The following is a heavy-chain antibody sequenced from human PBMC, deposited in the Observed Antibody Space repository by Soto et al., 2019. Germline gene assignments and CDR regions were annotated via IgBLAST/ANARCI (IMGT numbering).Heavy chain of an antibody. CDR1: GFTFSSYG. CDR3: AKEMDDTAFDY. V-gene: IGHV3-30*18. D-gene: IGHD3-9*01. J-gene: IGHJ4*02. Sequence: QVQLVESGGGVVQPGRSLRLSCAASGFTFSSYGMHWVRQAPGKGLEWVAGISYDGSNKYYADSVKGRFTISRDNSKNTLYLQMNSLRAEDTAVYYCAKEMDDTAFDYWGQGTLVTVSS. CDR2: ISYDGSNK.